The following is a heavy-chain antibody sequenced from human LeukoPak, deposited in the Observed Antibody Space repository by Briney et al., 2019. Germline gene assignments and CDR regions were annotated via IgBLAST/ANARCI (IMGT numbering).Heavy chain of an antibody. CDR3: ARGRRGYSYGPFDY. CDR1: GGSISNYY. V-gene: IGHV4-34*01. D-gene: IGHD5-18*01. J-gene: IGHJ4*02. CDR2: INHSGST. Sequence: MPSETLSLTCTVSGGSISNYYWNWIRQPPGKGLEWIGEINHSGSTNYNPSLKSRVTISVDTSKNQFSLKLSSVTAADTAVYYCARGRRGYSYGPFDYWGQGTLVTVSS.